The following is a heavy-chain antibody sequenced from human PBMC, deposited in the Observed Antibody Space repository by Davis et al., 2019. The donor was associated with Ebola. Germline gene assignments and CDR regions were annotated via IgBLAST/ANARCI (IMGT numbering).Heavy chain of an antibody. CDR2: INAGNGNT. V-gene: IGHV1-3*01. Sequence: APVKVSCKASGYTFTSYAMHWVRQAPGQRLEWMGWINAGNGNTKYSQKLQGGVTMTTDTSTSTAYMELRSLRSDDTAVYYCARALGGMITFGGAFFDYWGKGTLVTVSS. CDR1: GYTFTSYA. D-gene: IGHD3-16*01. CDR3: ARALGGMITFGGAFFDY. J-gene: IGHJ4*02.